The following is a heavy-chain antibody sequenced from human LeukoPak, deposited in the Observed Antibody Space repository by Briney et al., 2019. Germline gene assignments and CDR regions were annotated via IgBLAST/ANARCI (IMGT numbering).Heavy chain of an antibody. CDR1: GGSISTSGYY. J-gene: IGHJ4*02. CDR2: IYYSGST. Sequence: SETLSLTCTVSGGSISTSGYYWGWIRQPPGKGLEFLGSIYYSGSTYYNPSLKSRVTVSLDRSKNQFSLKLSSVTAADTAVYYCARGIAGYCSGGSCFRIDYWGQGTLVTVSS. V-gene: IGHV4-39*01. CDR3: ARGIAGYCSGGSCFRIDY. D-gene: IGHD2-15*01.